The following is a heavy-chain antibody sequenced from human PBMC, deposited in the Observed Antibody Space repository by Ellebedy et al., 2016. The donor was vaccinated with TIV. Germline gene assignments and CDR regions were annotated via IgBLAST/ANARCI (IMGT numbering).Heavy chain of an antibody. CDR3: ARQLATTKIGYEYFHP. Sequence: PGGSLRLSCAASGFTFSSSTMSWVRQAPGKGLEWVSSISASGGITFYADSVKGRFTISRDNSRSTLYIQMNSLRAEDTAIYYCARQLATTKIGYEYFHPWGQGTLVTVSS. J-gene: IGHJ1*01. CDR1: GFTFSSST. D-gene: IGHD3-3*02. CDR2: ISASGGIT. V-gene: IGHV3-23*01.